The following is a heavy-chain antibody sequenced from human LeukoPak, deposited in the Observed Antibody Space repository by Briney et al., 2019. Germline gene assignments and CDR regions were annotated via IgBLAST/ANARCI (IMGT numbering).Heavy chain of an antibody. CDR2: ISSSGSTI. J-gene: IGHJ4*02. V-gene: IGHV3-48*03. Sequence: GGSLRLSCAASGFTFSSYEMNWVRRAPGKGLEWISYISSSGSTIYYADSVKGRFTISRDNAKNSLYLQMNSLRAEDTAVYYCARRGSYNDYWGQGTLVTVSS. D-gene: IGHD3-16*01. CDR3: ARRGSYNDY. CDR1: GFTFSSYE.